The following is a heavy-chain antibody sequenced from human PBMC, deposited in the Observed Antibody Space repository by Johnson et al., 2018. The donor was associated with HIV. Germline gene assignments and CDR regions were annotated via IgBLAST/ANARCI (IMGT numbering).Heavy chain of an antibody. CDR3: ARELRAGGAFDI. CDR1: GFTFSSYA. J-gene: IGHJ3*02. Sequence: QVQLVESGGGVVQPGRSLRLSCAASGFTFSSYAMHWVRQAPGKGLEWVAFIRYDGSNKYYADSVKGRFTISRDNSKNTLYLQMNSLRAEDTAVYYCARELRAGGAFDIWGQGTMVTVSS. CDR2: IRYDGSNK. V-gene: IGHV3-33*08. D-gene: IGHD4-17*01.